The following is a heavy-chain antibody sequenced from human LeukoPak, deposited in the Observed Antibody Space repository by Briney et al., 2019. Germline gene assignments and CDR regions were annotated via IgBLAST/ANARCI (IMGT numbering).Heavy chain of an antibody. CDR3: ARSSSAGRRPFDY. CDR1: GGSISSGGYS. Sequence: PSETLSLTCAVSGGSISSGGYSWSWIRQPPGKGLEWIGYIYHSGSTYYNPSLKSRVTISVDRPKNQFSLKLSSVTAADTAVYYCARSSSAGRRPFDYWGQGTLVTVSS. D-gene: IGHD6-19*01. CDR2: IYHSGST. V-gene: IGHV4-30-2*01. J-gene: IGHJ4*02.